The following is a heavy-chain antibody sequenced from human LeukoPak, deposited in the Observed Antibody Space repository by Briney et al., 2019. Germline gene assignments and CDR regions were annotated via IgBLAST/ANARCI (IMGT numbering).Heavy chain of an antibody. V-gene: IGHV1-18*01. CDR2: ISAYNGNT. D-gene: IGHD6-19*01. CDR3: ARGDSSGWRLYFDY. CDR1: GYTFTSYG. Sequence: VASVTVSCKTSGYTFTSYGFSWVRQAPGQGLEWMGWISAYNGNTNYAQKLQSRVTMTTDTSTSTAYMELRSLRSDDTAVYYCARGDSSGWRLYFDYWGQGTLVTVSS. J-gene: IGHJ4*02.